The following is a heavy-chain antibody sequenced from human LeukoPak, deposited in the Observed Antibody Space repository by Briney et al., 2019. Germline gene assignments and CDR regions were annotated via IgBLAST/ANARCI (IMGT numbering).Heavy chain of an antibody. D-gene: IGHD5-24*01. CDR3: SRVKDEDFDY. CDR1: GDSLSKTNAA. V-gene: IGHV6-1*01. J-gene: IGHJ4*02. Sequence: QTLSLTCALSGDSLSKTNAAWNWVRQSPSRGLEWLGSTYYRSRWFDDYAVSVKGRITIKPDTYKNQFSLQLKSVTSDATAMYYCSRVKDEDFDYWGQGKLVTISS. CDR2: TYYRSRWFD.